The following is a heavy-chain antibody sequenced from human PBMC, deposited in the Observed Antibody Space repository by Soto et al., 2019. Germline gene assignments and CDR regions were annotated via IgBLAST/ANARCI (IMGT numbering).Heavy chain of an antibody. Sequence: EVQLLESGGGLVQPGGSLRLSCAASGFTFENCGMIWVRQAPGKGLEWVAAIIHPAITNYADSVKGRFTISRDNSKDTLYLQMNGLRVEDTAIYYCAKGEALYSSHPWDSWGHGTLVTVSA. CDR1: GFTFENCG. V-gene: IGHV3-23*01. J-gene: IGHJ5*01. D-gene: IGHD3-22*01. CDR3: AKGEALYSSHPWDS. CDR2: IIHPAIT.